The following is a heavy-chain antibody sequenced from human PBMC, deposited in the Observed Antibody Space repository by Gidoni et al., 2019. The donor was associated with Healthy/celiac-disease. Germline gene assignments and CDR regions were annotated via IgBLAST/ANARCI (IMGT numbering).Heavy chain of an antibody. Sequence: EVQLVESGGGLVQPGGSLKLSCASSGFTFSGSAMPWVRQASGKGREGVGRMRSKANSYEKAYAASVKGRFTISRDDSKNTAYLQMNSLKTEDTAVYYCTRSPPPLYYGSGSWYYFDYWGQGTLVTVSS. J-gene: IGHJ4*02. D-gene: IGHD3-10*01. V-gene: IGHV3-73*01. CDR1: GFTFSGSA. CDR2: MRSKANSYEK. CDR3: TRSPPPLYYGSGSWYYFDY.